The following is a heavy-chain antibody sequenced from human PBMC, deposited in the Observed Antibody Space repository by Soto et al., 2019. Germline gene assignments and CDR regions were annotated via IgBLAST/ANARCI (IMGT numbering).Heavy chain of an antibody. V-gene: IGHV4-39*01. CDR1: GGSISSSSYY. CDR3: ASLLIYYYDRSGHPAY. D-gene: IGHD3-22*01. Sequence: SETLSLTCAVNGGSISSSSYYWGWIRQPPGKGLEWIGSIYYSGSTYYNPSLKSRVTISVDTSKNQFSLKLSSVTAADTAVYYCASLLIYYYDRSGHPAYCGQGSLVTGSS. CDR2: IYYSGST. J-gene: IGHJ1*01.